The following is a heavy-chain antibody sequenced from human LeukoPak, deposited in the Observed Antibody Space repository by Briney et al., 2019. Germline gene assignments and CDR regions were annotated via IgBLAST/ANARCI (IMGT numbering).Heavy chain of an antibody. CDR1: GYTFTGYY. CDR2: INPNSGGT. CDR3: ARGYDFWSGYYLEPSGYYGMDV. D-gene: IGHD3-3*01. J-gene: IGHJ6*02. Sequence: ASVKVSCKASGYTFTGYYMHWVRQAPGQGLEWMGWINPNSGGTNYAQKFQGWVTMTRDTSISTAYMELSRLRSDDTAVYYCARGYDFWSGYYLEPSGYYGMDVWGQGTTVTVSS. V-gene: IGHV1-2*04.